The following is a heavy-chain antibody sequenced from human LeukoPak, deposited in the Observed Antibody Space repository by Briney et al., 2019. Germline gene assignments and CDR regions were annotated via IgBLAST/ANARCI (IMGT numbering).Heavy chain of an antibody. CDR2: INHSGST. CDR3: ARHARRYYDFWSGYFDY. CDR1: GGSFSGYY. V-gene: IGHV4-34*01. J-gene: IGHJ4*02. Sequence: PSETLSLTCAVYGGSFSGYYWSWIRQPPGKGLEWIGEINHSGSTNYNPSLKSRVTISVDTSKNQFSLKLSSVTAADTAVYYCARHARRYYDFWSGYFDYWGQGTLVTVSS. D-gene: IGHD3-3*01.